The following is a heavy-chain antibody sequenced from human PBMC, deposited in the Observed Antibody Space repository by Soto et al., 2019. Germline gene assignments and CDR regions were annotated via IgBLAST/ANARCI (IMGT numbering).Heavy chain of an antibody. CDR3: GKEISSAYFPLAS. CDR1: GFTFNDYA. J-gene: IGHJ4*02. V-gene: IGHV3-23*01. Sequence: EVQLLESGGGLVQPGGSLRLSCAASGFTFNDYAVTWVRQAPGKGLEWVSTISGSAGSTYYTDSVKGRFTISRDNSRNTVYLQMNSLSAEDPAVYYCGKEISSAYFPLASWGQVTLVSVSS. CDR2: ISGSAGST. D-gene: IGHD6-19*01.